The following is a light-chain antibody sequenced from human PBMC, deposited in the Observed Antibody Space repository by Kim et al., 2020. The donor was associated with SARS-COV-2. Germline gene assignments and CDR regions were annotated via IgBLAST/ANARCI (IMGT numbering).Light chain of an antibody. J-gene: IGLJ3*02. CDR3: QAWASSTKV. V-gene: IGLV3-1*01. CDR2: QDS. CDR1: KLGDKY. Sequence: VSPGQTASITCSGDKLGDKYASWYQQKSGQSPILVIYQDSKRPSGIPERFSGSNSGNTATLTISGTQAMDEADYYCQAWASSTKVFGGGTQLTVL.